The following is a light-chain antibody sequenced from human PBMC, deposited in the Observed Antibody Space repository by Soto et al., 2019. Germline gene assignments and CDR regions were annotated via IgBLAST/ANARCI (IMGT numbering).Light chain of an antibody. J-gene: IGKJ1*01. Sequence: ETVLTQSPGTLSLSPGERATLSCRASQTIRSNYLAWYRQTPGQAPRLLIYGASNRVTGIADRFSGSGSWTDCTLIIIRLEPEDFALYYCQQDGSSPWTFGQGTQVEIK. CDR3: QQDGSSPWT. CDR1: QTIRSNY. V-gene: IGKV3-20*01. CDR2: GAS.